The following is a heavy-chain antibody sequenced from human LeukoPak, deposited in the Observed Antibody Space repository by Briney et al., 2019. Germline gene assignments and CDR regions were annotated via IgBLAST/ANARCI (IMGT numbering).Heavy chain of an antibody. CDR3: ARTYDILTGYYEYYYYGMDV. Sequence: PVKVSCKASGGTFSSYAISWVRQAPGQGLEWMGGIIPIFGTANYAQKFQGRVTITADESTSTAYMELSSLRSEDTAVYYCARTYDILTGYYEYYYYGMDVWGQGTTVTVSS. CDR2: IIPIFGTA. D-gene: IGHD3-9*01. CDR1: GGTFSSYA. V-gene: IGHV1-69*13. J-gene: IGHJ6*02.